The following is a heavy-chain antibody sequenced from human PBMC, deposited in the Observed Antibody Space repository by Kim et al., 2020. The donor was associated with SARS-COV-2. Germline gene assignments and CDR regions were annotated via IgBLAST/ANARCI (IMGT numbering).Heavy chain of an antibody. CDR2: ISYDGSNK. CDR1: GFTFSSYG. D-gene: IGHD5-12*01. J-gene: IGHJ5*02. V-gene: IGHV3-33*05. CDR3: ARALDYFGWFDP. Sequence: GGSLRLSCAASGFTFSSYGMHWVRQAPGKGLEWVAVISYDGSNKYYADSVKGRFTISRDNSKNTLYLQMNSLRAEDTAVYYCARALDYFGWFDPWGQGTLVTVSS.